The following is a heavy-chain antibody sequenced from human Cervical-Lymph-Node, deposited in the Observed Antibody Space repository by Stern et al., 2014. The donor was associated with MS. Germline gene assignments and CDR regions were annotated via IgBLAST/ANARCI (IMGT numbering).Heavy chain of an antibody. Sequence: QVQLVQSGAELKKPGASVKVSCKTSGYTFTSYYIHWVRQAPGQGLEWMGIITPSGGSTSYAQKFQDRGTMTRDTSTSTVYMELSSLRSDDTALYYGARVAVAGTAYYYYGMDVWGQGTTVTVSS. V-gene: IGHV1-46*01. CDR2: ITPSGGST. CDR1: GYTFTSYY. J-gene: IGHJ6*02. CDR3: ARVAVAGTAYYYYGMDV. D-gene: IGHD6-19*01.